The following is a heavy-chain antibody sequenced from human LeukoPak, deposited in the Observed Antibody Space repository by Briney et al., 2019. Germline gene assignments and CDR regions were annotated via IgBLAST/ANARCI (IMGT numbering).Heavy chain of an antibody. CDR1: GFAFSSYA. CDR2: ISSNGGST. J-gene: IGHJ4*02. CDR3: ARSQGSSSWYSFDY. Sequence: PGGSLRLSCAASGFAFSSYAMHWVRQAPGKGLEYVSAISSNGGSTYYANSVKGRFTISRDNSKNTLYLQMGSLRAEDMAVYYCARSQGSSSWYSFDYWGQGTLVTVSS. V-gene: IGHV3-64*01. D-gene: IGHD6-13*01.